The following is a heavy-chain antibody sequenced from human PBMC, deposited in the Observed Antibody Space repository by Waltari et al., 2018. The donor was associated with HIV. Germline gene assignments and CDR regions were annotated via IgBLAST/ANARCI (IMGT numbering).Heavy chain of an antibody. CDR3: ARVRGGGMDV. D-gene: IGHD5-12*01. CDR2: INHNSGDT. J-gene: IGHJ6*02. Sequence: QEHLVQSGAEAKKPGASVKVSCKASATTFTGYYNHWVRQAPGQGLEWVGRINHNSGDTHYAQKFQGRVTMTRDTSISTGYMELHSLTSDDTGVYFCARVRGGGMDVWGQGTTVTVSS. V-gene: IGHV1-2*05. CDR1: ATTFTGYY.